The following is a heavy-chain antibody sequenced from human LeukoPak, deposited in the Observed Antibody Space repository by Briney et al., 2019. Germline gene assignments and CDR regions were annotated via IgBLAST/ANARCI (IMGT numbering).Heavy chain of an antibody. J-gene: IGHJ3*02. Sequence: SETLSLTCAVYGGSFSGYYWSWIRQPPRKGLEWIGEINHSGSTNYNPSLKGRVTISVDTSKNQFSLKLSSVTDADTAVYYCARAPGGDYEAFDIWGQGTMVTVSS. CDR2: INHSGST. CDR1: GGSFSGYY. V-gene: IGHV4-34*01. D-gene: IGHD2-21*02. CDR3: ARAPGGDYEAFDI.